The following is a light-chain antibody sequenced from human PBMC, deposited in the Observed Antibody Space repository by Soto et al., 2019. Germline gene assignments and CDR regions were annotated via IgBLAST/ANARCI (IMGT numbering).Light chain of an antibody. Sequence: DIQMTQSPSSVSASVGDRVTITCRASQDISSWLAWYQQKAGKAPKLLIYAASSLQSGVPSRFSGSGSGTEFTLTISSLQPEDFATYYCQQANSCPPTFGGGTKVEIK. V-gene: IGKV1D-12*01. CDR1: QDISSW. CDR3: QQANSCPPT. CDR2: AAS. J-gene: IGKJ4*01.